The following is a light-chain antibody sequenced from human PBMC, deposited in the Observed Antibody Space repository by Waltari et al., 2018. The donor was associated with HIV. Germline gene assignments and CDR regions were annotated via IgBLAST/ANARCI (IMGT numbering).Light chain of an antibody. Sequence: DIQMTQSPSTLTASVGDRVTITCRASQSIRSWLAWYQQKPGKAPKLLISEASSLESGVPSRFSGSGSGTEFTLTISSLQSDDFATYHCQQYNSYSQWMFGQGTKVEIK. CDR1: QSIRSW. V-gene: IGKV1-5*03. J-gene: IGKJ1*01. CDR3: QQYNSYSQWM. CDR2: EAS.